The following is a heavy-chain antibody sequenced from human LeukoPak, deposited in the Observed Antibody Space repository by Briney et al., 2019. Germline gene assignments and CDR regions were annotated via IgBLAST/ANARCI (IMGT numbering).Heavy chain of an antibody. CDR3: SREDYFGPGSPAY. Sequence: PGGSLRLSCAASGFTFSTYWMSWVRQAPGKGLEWVANIKQDGSEKHYVDSVKGRFTISRDNTNNSLFLQMDSLRAEDTAFYYCSREDYFGPGSPAYWGQGTLVTVSS. D-gene: IGHD3-10*01. J-gene: IGHJ4*02. CDR1: GFTFSTYW. CDR2: IKQDGSEK. V-gene: IGHV3-7*01.